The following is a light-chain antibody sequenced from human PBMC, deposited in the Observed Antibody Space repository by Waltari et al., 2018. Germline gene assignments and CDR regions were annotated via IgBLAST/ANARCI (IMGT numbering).Light chain of an antibody. CDR1: ALPKKY. J-gene: IGLJ3*02. V-gene: IGLV3-10*01. CDR3: YSTDSSDNHRV. Sequence: SYELTQPPSVSVSPGQTARITCSGDALPKKYAYWYQQKSGQAPVLVIYEDSKRPSEIPERVSGSSSGTMATLTISGAQVEDEADYYCYSTDSSDNHRVFGGGTKLTVL. CDR2: EDS.